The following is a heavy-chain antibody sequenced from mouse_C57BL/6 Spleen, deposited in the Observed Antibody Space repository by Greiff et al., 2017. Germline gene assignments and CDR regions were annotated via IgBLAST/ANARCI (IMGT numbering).Heavy chain of an antibody. D-gene: IGHD3-2*02. Sequence: VQLQQSGPELVKPGASVKISCKASGYAFSSSWMNWVKQRPGKGLEWIGRIYPGDGDTNYNGKFKGKATLTADKSSSTAYMQLSSLTSEDSAVYFCARVGQLRLHAMDYWGQGTSVTVSS. V-gene: IGHV1-82*01. J-gene: IGHJ4*01. CDR2: IYPGDGDT. CDR3: ARVGQLRLHAMDY. CDR1: GYAFSSSW.